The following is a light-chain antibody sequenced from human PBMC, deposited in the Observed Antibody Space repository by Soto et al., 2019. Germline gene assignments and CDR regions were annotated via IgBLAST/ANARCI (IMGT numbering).Light chain of an antibody. Sequence: DIQMTQAPSSLSASVGDRVTITCRASQSITNYLNWYQQKPGKAPKLLMYAISTLQSGVPSRFGGSGSGTAFTLTISSLQPDDFATYYCQKSYSTPYNFGQGTKVDIK. J-gene: IGKJ2*01. CDR1: QSITNY. CDR2: AIS. V-gene: IGKV1-39*01. CDR3: QKSYSTPYN.